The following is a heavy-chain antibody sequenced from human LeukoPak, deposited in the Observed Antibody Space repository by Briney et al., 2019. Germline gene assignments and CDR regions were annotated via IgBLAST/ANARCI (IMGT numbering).Heavy chain of an antibody. J-gene: IGHJ4*02. V-gene: IGHV5-51*01. CDR3: ALRYFDWLFDY. CDR1: GYSFTSYW. CDR2: IYPGDSET. Sequence: GESLMISCTGSGYSFTSYWIGWVRQMPGKGLEWMGIIYPGDSETRYSPSFQGQATISVDKSISTAYLQWSSLRASDTAMYYCALRYFDWLFDYWGQGTLVTVSS. D-gene: IGHD3-9*01.